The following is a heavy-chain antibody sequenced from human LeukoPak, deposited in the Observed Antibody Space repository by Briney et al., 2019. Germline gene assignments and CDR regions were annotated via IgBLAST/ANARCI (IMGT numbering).Heavy chain of an antibody. D-gene: IGHD3-10*01. CDR1: GFTFSSYW. CDR2: IKQDGSEK. CDR3: ARGVWFGELLFDYYYYYMDV. J-gene: IGHJ6*03. Sequence: PGGSLRLSCAASGFTFSSYWMSWVRQAPGKGLEWVANIKQDGSEKYYVDSVKGRFTISRDNAKNTLYLQMNSLRAEDTAVYYCARGVWFGELLFDYYYYYMDVWGKGTTVTVSS. V-gene: IGHV3-7*01.